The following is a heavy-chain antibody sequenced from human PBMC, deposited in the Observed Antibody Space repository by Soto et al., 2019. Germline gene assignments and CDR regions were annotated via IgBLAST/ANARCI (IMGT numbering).Heavy chain of an antibody. CDR2: IYYSGST. CDR1: GGSISSSNYY. CDR3: ARLVYDRRGYCPG. V-gene: IGHV4-39*01. D-gene: IGHD3-22*01. Sequence: PSETLSLTCTVSGGSISSSNYYWGWIRQPPGKGLEWIGSIYYSGSTYYNPSLKSRVTISVDTSKNQFSLKLSSVTAADTAVYYWARLVYDRRGYCPGWGEGTLLTVSA. J-gene: IGHJ4*02.